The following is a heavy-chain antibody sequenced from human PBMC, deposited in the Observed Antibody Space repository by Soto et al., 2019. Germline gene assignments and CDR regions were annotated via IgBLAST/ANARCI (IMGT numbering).Heavy chain of an antibody. Sequence: ASVKVSCKASGYTFTSYGISWVRQAPGQGLEWMGWISAYNGNTNYAQKLQGRVTMTTDTSTSTAYMELRSLISDDTAVYYCARVSIAAAGSYYYYGMDVWGQGTPVTVSS. CDR2: ISAYNGNT. CDR1: GYTFTSYG. J-gene: IGHJ6*02. D-gene: IGHD6-13*01. V-gene: IGHV1-18*04. CDR3: ARVSIAAAGSYYYYGMDV.